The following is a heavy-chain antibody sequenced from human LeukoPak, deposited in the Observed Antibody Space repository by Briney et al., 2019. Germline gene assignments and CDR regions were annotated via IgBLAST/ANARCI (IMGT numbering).Heavy chain of an antibody. CDR1: GFTFSTYW. CDR3: AREVYSSSRPADAFDI. CDR2: IMQDGSEK. D-gene: IGHD6-13*01. Sequence: GGSLRLSCLGSGFTFSTYWMSWVRQAPGKGLEWAANIMQDGSEKNYVDSVKGRFTISRDNARNSLYLQMSSLGAEDTAVYYCAREVYSSSRPADAFDIWGQGTVVTVSS. J-gene: IGHJ3*02. V-gene: IGHV3-7*01.